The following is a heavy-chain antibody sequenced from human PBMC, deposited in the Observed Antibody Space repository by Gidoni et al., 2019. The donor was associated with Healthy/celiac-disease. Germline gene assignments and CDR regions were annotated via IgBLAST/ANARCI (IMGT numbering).Heavy chain of an antibody. Sequence: QVQLQQSGPGLVRPSQTLSLTFAISGDSVPSNRAAWNWIRQSPSRGLEWLGRTDYRSKWYNDYAVSVRSRITINPDTSKNQFSLQLNSVTPEDTAVYYCARENDYGDTNWFDPWGQGTLVTVSS. CDR1: GDSVPSNRAA. J-gene: IGHJ5*02. CDR3: ARENDYGDTNWFDP. V-gene: IGHV6-1*01. CDR2: TDYRSKWYN. D-gene: IGHD4-17*01.